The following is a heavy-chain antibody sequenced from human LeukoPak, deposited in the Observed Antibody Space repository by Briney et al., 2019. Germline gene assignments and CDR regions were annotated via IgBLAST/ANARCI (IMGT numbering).Heavy chain of an antibody. D-gene: IGHD2-2*01. CDR3: ARGRNLRNQLLSLNWFDP. CDR1: GYTFTSYD. J-gene: IGHJ5*02. CDR2: MNPNSGNT. Sequence: ASVKVSCKASGYTFTSYDINWVRQATGQGLEWMGWMNPNSGNTGYAQKFQGRVTMTRNTSISTAYMELSSLRSEDTAVYYRARGRNLRNQLLSLNWFDPWGQGTLVTVSS. V-gene: IGHV1-8*01.